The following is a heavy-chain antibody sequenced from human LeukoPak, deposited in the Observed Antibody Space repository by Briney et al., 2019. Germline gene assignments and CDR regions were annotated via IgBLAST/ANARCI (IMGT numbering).Heavy chain of an antibody. CDR3: AKGYCSGGSCKYYFDY. J-gene: IGHJ4*02. CDR1: GGTFSSYA. Sequence: ASVKVSCKASGGTFSSYAICWVRQAPGQGLEWMGRINPNSGGTNYAQKFQGRVTMTRDTSISTAYMELSRLRSDDTAVYYCAKGYCSGGSCKYYFDYWGQGTLVTVSS. CDR2: INPNSGGT. D-gene: IGHD2-15*01. V-gene: IGHV1-2*06.